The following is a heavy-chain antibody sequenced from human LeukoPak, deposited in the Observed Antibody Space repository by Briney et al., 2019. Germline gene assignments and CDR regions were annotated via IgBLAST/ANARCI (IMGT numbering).Heavy chain of an antibody. V-gene: IGHV1-2*02. Sequence: ASVKVSCKASGYTFTSYYMHWVRQAPGQGLEWMGWINPNSGGTNYAQKFQGRVTMTRDTSISTAYMELSRLRSDDTAVYYCAREGGITMIVGRGIFDYWGQGTLVTVSS. D-gene: IGHD3-22*01. CDR2: INPNSGGT. J-gene: IGHJ4*02. CDR1: GYTFTSYY. CDR3: AREGGITMIVGRGIFDY.